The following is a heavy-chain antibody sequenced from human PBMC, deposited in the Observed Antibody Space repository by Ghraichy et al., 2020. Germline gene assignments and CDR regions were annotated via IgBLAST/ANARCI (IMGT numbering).Heavy chain of an antibody. D-gene: IGHD3-10*01. CDR1: GFTFSSYS. CDR3: ARDLVLYGSGGYYY. J-gene: IGHJ4*02. Sequence: GGSLRLSCAASGFTFSSYSMNWVRQAPGKGLEWVSSISSSSSYIYYADSVKGRFTISRDNAKNSLYLQMNSLRAEDTAVYYCARDLVLYGSGGYYYWVQGTLVTVSS. CDR2: ISSSSSYI. V-gene: IGHV3-21*01.